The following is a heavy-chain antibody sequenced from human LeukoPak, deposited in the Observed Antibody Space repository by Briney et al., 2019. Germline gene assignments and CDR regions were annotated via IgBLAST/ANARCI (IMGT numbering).Heavy chain of an antibody. CDR1: GGSVNSYH. Sequence: PSETLSLTCTVSGGSVNSYHWSWIRQPAGKGLEWIGHIYASGSNDYNPSLKSRVTMSLDMAKNQFSLRLTSVTAADTAVYFCARMVPAGTHNYWGQGLLVTVSS. D-gene: IGHD2-2*01. CDR2: IYASGSN. J-gene: IGHJ4*02. CDR3: ARMVPAGTHNY. V-gene: IGHV4-4*07.